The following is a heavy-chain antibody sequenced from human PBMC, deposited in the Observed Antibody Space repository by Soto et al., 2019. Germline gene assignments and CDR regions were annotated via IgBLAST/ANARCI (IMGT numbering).Heavy chain of an antibody. CDR1: GFTFSSYG. J-gene: IGHJ1*01. D-gene: IGHD3-22*01. CDR3: ARTLYDSSGYHHFQS. CDR2: IWYDGSNK. V-gene: IGHV3-33*01. Sequence: QVQLVESGGGVVQPGRSLRLSCAASGFTFSSYGMHWVRQAPGKGLEWVAVIWYDGSNKYYAGSVKGRFTISRDNSKNTLYLRMNSLRAEDTAVYYCARTLYDSSGYHHFQSWGQGTLVTVSS.